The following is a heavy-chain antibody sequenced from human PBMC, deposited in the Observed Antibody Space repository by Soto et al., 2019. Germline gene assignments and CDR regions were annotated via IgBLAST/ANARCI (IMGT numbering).Heavy chain of an antibody. Sequence: QVQLVQSGAEVKNPGSSVKVSCKTSGGTFNSYLIDWVRQAPGQGLEWMGGIIPAFGTAKYAHKFQVRVTIPAAKSKTTAYMELRTLPSEYTAFYYCARGLDQPPVGLYFDTCCQGTLVTVSS. D-gene: IGHD2-2*01. CDR1: GGTFNSYL. V-gene: IGHV1-69*06. CDR3: ARGLDQPPVGLYFDT. J-gene: IGHJ4*02. CDR2: IIPAFGTA.